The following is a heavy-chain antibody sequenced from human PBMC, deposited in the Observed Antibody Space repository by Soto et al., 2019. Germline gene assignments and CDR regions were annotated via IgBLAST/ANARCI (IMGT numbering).Heavy chain of an antibody. CDR2: IYWDDDK. CDR3: AHLPGKQLWPRAPVVY. V-gene: IGHV2-5*02. J-gene: IGHJ4*02. Sequence: QITLKESGPTLVKPTQTLTLTCTFSGFSLSTSGVGVGWIRQPPGKALEWLGIIYWDDDKRYSPPLKSRLTITKDTSKNQLVLTMTNMGPVDAATYYCAHLPGKQLWPRAPVVYWGQGTPVTVSS. D-gene: IGHD5-18*01. CDR1: GFSLSTSGVG.